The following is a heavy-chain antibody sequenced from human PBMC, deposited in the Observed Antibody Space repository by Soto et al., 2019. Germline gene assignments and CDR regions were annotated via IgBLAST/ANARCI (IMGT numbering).Heavy chain of an antibody. CDR3: ARDHLILPAHDFFYGSDV. V-gene: IGHV3-7*03. CDR2: IPQDGVDG. CDR1: GFIFSMYS. J-gene: IGHJ6*02. D-gene: IGHD2-21*02. Sequence: DVKLVESGGGMVQPGDSLRLSCEVSGFIFSMYSMSWVRQTPGKGLEWVAKIPQDGVDGHYADAVKGRFTISRDNGKNSLYLQMNNLRAEDTAVYYCARDHLILPAHDFFYGSDVWGRGATVTASS.